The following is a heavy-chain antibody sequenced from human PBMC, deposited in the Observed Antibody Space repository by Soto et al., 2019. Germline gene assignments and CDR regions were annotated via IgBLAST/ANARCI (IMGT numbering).Heavy chain of an antibody. J-gene: IGHJ5*02. Sequence: EVQLVESGGGLVQPGGSLRLSCVASGFIFSNYWMHWVRQTPDKGLEWVANIKQDGSEKYYMDSVNGRFTISRDNAKNSLFLQMNNLRAEDTAVYYCARGGTIREWLTDHWGQGTLVTVSS. V-gene: IGHV3-7*04. CDR2: IKQDGSEK. CDR1: GFIFSNYW. CDR3: ARGGTIREWLTDH. D-gene: IGHD5-12*01.